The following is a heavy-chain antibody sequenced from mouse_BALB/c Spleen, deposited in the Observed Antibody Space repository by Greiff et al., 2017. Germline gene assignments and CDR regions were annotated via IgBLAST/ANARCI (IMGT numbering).Heavy chain of an antibody. V-gene: IGHV2-6-7*01. CDR3: ARDNTTGTFAY. CDR2: IWGDGST. D-gene: IGHD1-1*01. CDR1: GFSLTGLG. J-gene: IGHJ3*01. Sequence: VQLTESGPGLVAPSQSLSITFTVSGFSLTGLGVNWVRQPPGTGLEWLGMIWGDGSTDYNSALISRLSISKDYSKSQVFLKMNSLQTDDTARYYCARDNTTGTFAYWGQGTLVTVSA.